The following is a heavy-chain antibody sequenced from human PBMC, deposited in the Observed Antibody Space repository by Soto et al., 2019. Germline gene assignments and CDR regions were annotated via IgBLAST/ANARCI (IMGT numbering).Heavy chain of an antibody. CDR2: ISYDGSNK. CDR3: ARAYEGDYFDY. Sequence: GGSLRLSCAASGFTSSSYAMHWVRQAPGKGLEWVAVISYDGSNKYYADSVKGRFTISRDNSKNTLYLQMNSLRAEDTAVYYCARAYEGDYFDYWGQGTLVTVSS. D-gene: IGHD3-16*01. CDR1: GFTSSSYA. J-gene: IGHJ4*02. V-gene: IGHV3-30-3*01.